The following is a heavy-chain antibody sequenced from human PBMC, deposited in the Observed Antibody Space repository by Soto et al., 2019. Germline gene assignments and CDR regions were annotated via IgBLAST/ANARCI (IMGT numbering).Heavy chain of an antibody. CDR3: ARDAEDYVWGSYHDY. Sequence: QVQLVQSGAEVKKPGSSVKVSCKASGGTFSSYAISWVRQAPGQGLEWMGWIIPIFGTANYAQKFQGRVTITEDESTSTAYMELSSLRSEDTAVYYCARDAEDYVWGSYHDYWGQGTLVTVSS. CDR2: IIPIFGTA. V-gene: IGHV1-69*01. J-gene: IGHJ4*02. CDR1: GGTFSSYA. D-gene: IGHD3-16*01.